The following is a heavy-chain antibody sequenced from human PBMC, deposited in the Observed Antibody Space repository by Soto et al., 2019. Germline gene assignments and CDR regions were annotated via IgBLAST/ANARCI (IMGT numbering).Heavy chain of an antibody. J-gene: IGHJ4*02. D-gene: IGHD6-19*01. V-gene: IGHV3-21*01. CDR1: GFAFNNYG. CDR3: ARAIAVAGTSPYYFDY. CDR2: ISKSDYT. Sequence: GGSLRLSCTVSGFAFNNYGINWVRQALGKGLEWVSSISKSDYTYYSDSVKGRFTISRDNAKNSVSLQMNTLRVEDTAVYYCARAIAVAGTSPYYFDYWGQGTLVTVSS.